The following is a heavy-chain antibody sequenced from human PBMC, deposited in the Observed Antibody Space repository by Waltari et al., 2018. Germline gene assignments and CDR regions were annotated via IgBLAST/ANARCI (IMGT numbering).Heavy chain of an antibody. CDR3: AKEWELQWSYWYFDL. D-gene: IGHD1-26*01. CDR2: ISYEGSTK. Sequence: QEQLVESGGGVVQPGRSLRLSCAASGFTFSSYGMHWVRQYPGKGLEWVAVISYEGSTKFYADSVKGRFTISRDNSKNTLYLQMNSLRAEDTAFYYCAKEWELQWSYWYFDLWGRGTLVTVSS. V-gene: IGHV3-30*18. J-gene: IGHJ2*01. CDR1: GFTFSSYG.